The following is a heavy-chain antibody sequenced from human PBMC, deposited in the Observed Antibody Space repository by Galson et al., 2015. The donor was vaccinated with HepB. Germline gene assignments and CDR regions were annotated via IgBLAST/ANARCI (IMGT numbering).Heavy chain of an antibody. CDR2: MNPNSGNT. CDR1: GFTFTNYD. CDR3: AKRGPMGALGNWFDP. Sequence: SVKVSCKASGFTFTNYDINWVRQAAGQGLEWMGWMNPNSGNTGYAQKFQGRVTMTSDTSISTAYMELNSLRAEDTAIYYCAKRGPMGALGNWFDPWGQGTLVTVSS. J-gene: IGHJ5*02. V-gene: IGHV1-8*01. D-gene: IGHD1-26*01.